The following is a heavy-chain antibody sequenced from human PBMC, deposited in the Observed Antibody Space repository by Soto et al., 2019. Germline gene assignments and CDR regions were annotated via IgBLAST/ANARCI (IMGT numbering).Heavy chain of an antibody. Sequence: QVQLVESGGGVVQPGRSLRLSCAASGFTFSSYGMHWVRQAPGKGMEWVAVISYDGSNKYYADSVKGRFTISRDNSKNTLYLQMNSLRAEDTAVSYCAKEDSSGWYYFDYWGQGTLVTVSS. CDR2: ISYDGSNK. CDR1: GFTFSSYG. J-gene: IGHJ4*02. D-gene: IGHD6-19*01. CDR3: AKEDSSGWYYFDY. V-gene: IGHV3-30*18.